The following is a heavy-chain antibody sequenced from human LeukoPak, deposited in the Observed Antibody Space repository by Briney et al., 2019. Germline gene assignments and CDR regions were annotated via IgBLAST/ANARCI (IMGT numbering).Heavy chain of an antibody. CDR1: GFTFSSYG. CDR3: AKGFLEWLWDSMDV. D-gene: IGHD3-3*01. V-gene: IGHV3-30*18. Sequence: GGSLRLSCAASGFTFSSYGMHWVRQAPGKGLEWVAVISYDGSNKYYADSVKGRFTVSRDNSKNTLYLRMNSLRAEDTAVYYCAKGFLEWLWDSMDVWGQGTTVTVSS. CDR2: ISYDGSNK. J-gene: IGHJ6*02.